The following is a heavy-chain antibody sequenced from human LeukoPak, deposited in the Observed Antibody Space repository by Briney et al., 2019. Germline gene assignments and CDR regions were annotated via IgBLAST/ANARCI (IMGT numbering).Heavy chain of an antibody. CDR3: ASVRDYCSGGSCYREIDY. V-gene: IGHV1-18*01. CDR1: GYTFTSYD. D-gene: IGHD2-15*01. Sequence: ASVKVSCKASGYTFTSYDISWVRQAPGQGLEWMGWISAYNGNTNYAQKLQGRVTMTTDTSTSTAYIELRSLRSDDTAVYYCASVRDYCSGGSCYREIDYWGQGTLVTVSS. CDR2: ISAYNGNT. J-gene: IGHJ4*02.